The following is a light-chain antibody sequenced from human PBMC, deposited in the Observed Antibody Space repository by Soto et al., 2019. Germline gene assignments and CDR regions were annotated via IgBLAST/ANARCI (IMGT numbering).Light chain of an antibody. Sequence: DIQMTQSPSSLSASVGDRVTITCRASLSINQYLNWYQQKPGKAPNLLLFSASSVESGVPSRFSGSGSGTDFTLIISSLEPEDFATDYYQQSYSTPFTFGPGTKVDIK. CDR3: QQSYSTPFT. V-gene: IGKV1-39*01. CDR1: LSINQY. CDR2: SAS. J-gene: IGKJ3*01.